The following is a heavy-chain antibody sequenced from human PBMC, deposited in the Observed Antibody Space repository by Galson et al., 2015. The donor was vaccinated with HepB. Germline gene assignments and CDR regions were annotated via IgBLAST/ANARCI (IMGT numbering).Heavy chain of an antibody. CDR2: ISSSSSTI. D-gene: IGHD3-16*02. J-gene: IGHJ4*02. Sequence: SLRLSCAASGFTFSSYSMNWVRQAPGKGLEWVSYISSSSSTIYYADSVKGRFTISRDNAKNSLYLQMNSLRAEDTAVYYCAGDVLYDYVWGSYPGGWDYWGQGTLVTVSS. V-gene: IGHV3-48*04. CDR1: GFTFSSYS. CDR3: AGDVLYDYVWGSYPGGWDY.